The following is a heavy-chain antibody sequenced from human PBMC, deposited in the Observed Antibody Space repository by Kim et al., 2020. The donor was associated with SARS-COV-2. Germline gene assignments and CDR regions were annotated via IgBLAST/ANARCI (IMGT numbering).Heavy chain of an antibody. J-gene: IGHJ4*02. CDR2: FGTA. D-gene: IGHD3-9*01. Sequence: FGTANYAQKFQGRVTITANESTSTAYMELSSLRSEDTAVYYCARSDNLDYWGQGTLVTVSS. CDR3: ARSDNLDY. V-gene: IGHV1-69*01.